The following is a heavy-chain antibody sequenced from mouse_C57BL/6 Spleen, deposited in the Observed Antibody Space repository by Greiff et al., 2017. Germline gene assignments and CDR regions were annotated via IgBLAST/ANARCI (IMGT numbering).Heavy chain of an antibody. J-gene: IGHJ4*01. D-gene: IGHD1-1*01. CDR1: GFTFSSYA. Sequence: EVQGVESGEGLVKPGGSLKLSCAASGFTFSSYAMSWVRQTPEKRLEWVAYISSGGDYIYYADTVKGRFTISRDNARNTLYLQMSSLKSEDTAMYYCTRDRGDYYGSVYYAMDYWGQGTSVTVSS. CDR2: ISSGGDYI. V-gene: IGHV5-9-1*02. CDR3: TRDRGDYYGSVYYAMDY.